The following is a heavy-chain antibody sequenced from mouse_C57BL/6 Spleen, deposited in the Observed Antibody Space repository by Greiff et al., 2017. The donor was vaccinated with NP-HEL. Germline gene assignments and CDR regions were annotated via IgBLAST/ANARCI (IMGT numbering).Heavy chain of an antibody. V-gene: IGHV1-59*01. CDR1: GYTFTSYW. CDR2: IDPSDSYT. CDR3: ARWDAQATMAY. Sequence: QVQLQQPGAELVRPGTSVKLSCKASGYTFTSYWMHWVKQRPGQGLEWIGVIDPSDSYTNYNQKFKGKATLTVDTSSSTADMQLSSLTSEDSGVYYCARWDAQATMAYWGQGTLVTVSA. J-gene: IGHJ3*01. D-gene: IGHD3-2*02.